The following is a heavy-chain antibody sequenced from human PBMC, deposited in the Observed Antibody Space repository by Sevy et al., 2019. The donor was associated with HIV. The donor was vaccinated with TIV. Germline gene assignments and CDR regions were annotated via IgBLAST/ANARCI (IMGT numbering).Heavy chain of an antibody. Sequence: GGSLRLSCAASGFTFDDYGMSWVRQAPGKGLEWVSGVNWNSGSIGYADSVKGRFTNSRDNAKNSLYLQMNSLRAEDTALYYCAKGQGGSGSFSPGFGEGMDVWGQGTTVTVSS. CDR2: VNWNSGSI. V-gene: IGHV3-20*04. J-gene: IGHJ6*02. D-gene: IGHD3-10*01. CDR3: AKGQGGSGSFSPGFGEGMDV. CDR1: GFTFDDYG.